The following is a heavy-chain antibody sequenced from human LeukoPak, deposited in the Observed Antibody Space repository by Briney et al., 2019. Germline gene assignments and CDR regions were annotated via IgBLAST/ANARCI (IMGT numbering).Heavy chain of an antibody. J-gene: IGHJ6*03. Sequence: PGGSLRLSCAGSGFTFDDYAMHWVRQTPGKGLEWGSGISWNSGNIAYADFVGGRFTISRDNAKNSLSLQMTSLSDEDTAVYYCAKDAYGGATFFYYMDVWGKGTTVTVSS. V-gene: IGHV3-9*01. CDR3: AKDAYGGATFFYYMDV. D-gene: IGHD2/OR15-2a*01. CDR1: GFTFDDYA. CDR2: ISWNSGNI.